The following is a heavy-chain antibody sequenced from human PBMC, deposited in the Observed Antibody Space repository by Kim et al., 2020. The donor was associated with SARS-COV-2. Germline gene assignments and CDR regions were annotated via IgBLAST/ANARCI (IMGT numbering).Heavy chain of an antibody. D-gene: IGHD1-26*01. CDR3: AKDMPPTQSKWELPQGPPDH. J-gene: IGHJ4*02. Sequence: GRFTVSRDNSKNTLYLQMNTLKAEDTAVYYCAKDMPPTQSKWELPQGPPDHWGQGTLVTVSS. V-gene: IGHV3-30*02.